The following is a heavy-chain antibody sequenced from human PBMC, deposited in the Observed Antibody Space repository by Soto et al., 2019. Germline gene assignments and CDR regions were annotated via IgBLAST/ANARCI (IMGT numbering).Heavy chain of an antibody. CDR1: GYTFTGYA. CDR2: INAGNGNT. Sequence: QVQLVQSGAEEKKPGASVKVSCKASGYTFTGYAMHWVRQAPGQRLEWMGWINAGNGNTKYSQKFQGSVTITRDTSASTAYMELSSLRSEDTAGFYCARALAVPADFDYWGQGTLVTVSS. CDR3: ARALAVPADFDY. V-gene: IGHV1-3*05. D-gene: IGHD6-19*01. J-gene: IGHJ4*02.